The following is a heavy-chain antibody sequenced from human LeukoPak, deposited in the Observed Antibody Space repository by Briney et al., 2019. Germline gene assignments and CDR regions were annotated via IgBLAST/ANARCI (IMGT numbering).Heavy chain of an antibody. CDR1: GFTFSSYG. J-gene: IGHJ4*02. Sequence: GGSLRLPCAASGFTFSSYGMHWVRQAPGKGLEWVAFIRYDGSNKYYADSVKGRFTISRDNSKNTLYLQMNSLRAEDTAVYYCAKDPGYYDFWSGYYSSHPSDYWGQGTLVTVSS. CDR3: AKDPGYYDFWSGYYSSHPSDY. V-gene: IGHV3-30*02. CDR2: IRYDGSNK. D-gene: IGHD3-3*01.